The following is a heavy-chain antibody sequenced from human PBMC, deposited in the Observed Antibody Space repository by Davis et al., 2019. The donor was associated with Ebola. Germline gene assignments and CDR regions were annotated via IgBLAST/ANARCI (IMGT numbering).Heavy chain of an antibody. Sequence: GGSLRLSCAASGFAFSSYVMRWVRRAPGKGLQSFPTLGLSADTYYADSVKGRFTISRDNSKNTLHLQMNSLRVEDTAIYYCVKDTSNIWFDVWGQGTLVTVSS. CDR2: LGLSADT. CDR3: VKDTSNIWFDV. CDR1: GFAFSSYV. V-gene: IGHV3-23*01. J-gene: IGHJ3*01. D-gene: IGHD2/OR15-2a*01.